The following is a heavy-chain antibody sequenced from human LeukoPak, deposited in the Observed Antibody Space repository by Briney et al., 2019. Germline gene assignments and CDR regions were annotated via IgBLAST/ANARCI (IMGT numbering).Heavy chain of an antibody. J-gene: IGHJ5*02. CDR2: INHSGST. V-gene: IGHV4-34*01. CDR3: ARARYYYDSSGYYYGNWFDP. Sequence: SETLSLTCAVYGGSFSGYYWSWIRQPPGKGLEWIGEINHSGSTNYNPSLKSRVTISVDTSKNQFSLKLSSVTAADTAVYYCARARYYYDSSGYYYGNWFDPWGQGTLVTVSS. D-gene: IGHD3-22*01. CDR1: GGSFSGYY.